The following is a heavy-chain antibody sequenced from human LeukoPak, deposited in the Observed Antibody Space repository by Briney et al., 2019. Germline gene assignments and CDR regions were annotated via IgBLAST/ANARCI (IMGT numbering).Heavy chain of an antibody. J-gene: IGHJ4*02. D-gene: IGHD3-9*01. V-gene: IGHV3-21*01. Sequence: GGSLRLSCAASGFTFSSYTMNWVRQAPGKGLEWVSSISSSSSFIYYADSVKGRFTISRDNSKDTLYLQMNMVRAEDTALYYCARDLTTYFDYWGPGTLVTVSS. CDR3: ARDLTTYFDY. CDR1: GFTFSSYT. CDR2: ISSSSSFI.